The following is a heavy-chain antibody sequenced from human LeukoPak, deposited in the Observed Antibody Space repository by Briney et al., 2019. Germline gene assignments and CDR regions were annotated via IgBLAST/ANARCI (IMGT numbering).Heavy chain of an antibody. V-gene: IGHV4-34*01. CDR1: GGSFSGYY. D-gene: IGHD6-19*01. CDR3: ARDNQWLVS. J-gene: IGHJ5*02. Sequence: SETLSLTCAVYGGSFSGYYWSWIRQPPGKGLEWIGEINHSGSTNYNPSLKSRVTISVDTSKNQFSLKLSSVTAADTAVCYCARDNQWLVSWGQGTLVTVSS. CDR2: INHSGST.